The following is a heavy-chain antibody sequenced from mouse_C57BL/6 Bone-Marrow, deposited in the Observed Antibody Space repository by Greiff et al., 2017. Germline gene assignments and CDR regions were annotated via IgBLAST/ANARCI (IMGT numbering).Heavy chain of an antibody. D-gene: IGHD2-5*01. Sequence: EVQLQQSGTELVRPGASVKLSCTASGFNINDYCMHWVKQRPEQGLEWIGRIDPEDGGTEYAPKFQGKATMTADTSSSTAYLQLSSLTSEDTAVYYCTTDYSNPFAYWGQGTPVTVSA. J-gene: IGHJ3*01. CDR3: TTDYSNPFAY. CDR2: IDPEDGGT. CDR1: GFNINDYC. V-gene: IGHV14-1*01.